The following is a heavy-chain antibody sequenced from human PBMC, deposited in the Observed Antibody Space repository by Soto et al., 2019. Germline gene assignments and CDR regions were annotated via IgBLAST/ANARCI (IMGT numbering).Heavy chain of an antibody. V-gene: IGHV3-23*01. D-gene: IGHD5-18*01. Sequence: EVQVLESGGGLVQPGGSLRLSCAASGFSFGDYAMSWVRQAPGKGLEWVSGISGTGSRTSYADSVRGRFTISRDNVNNTLSLQMDSLRAEDTAVYYCARGGRYTYGYGDYSYGMDVWGQGTRSPSP. CDR1: GFSFGDYA. CDR3: ARGGRYTYGYGDYSYGMDV. CDR2: ISGTGSRT. J-gene: IGHJ6*02.